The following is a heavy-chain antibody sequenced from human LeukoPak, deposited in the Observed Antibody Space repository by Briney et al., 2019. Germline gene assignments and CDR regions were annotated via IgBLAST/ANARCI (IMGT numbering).Heavy chain of an antibody. CDR1: GFAFSTYS. J-gene: IGHJ3*01. CDR3: ARGKRPLGP. Sequence: GGSLRLSCAASGFAFSTYSMNWARQAPGKGLEWFSYISSGGSTIYYTDSVKGRFTISRDNAKNSLYLQMNSLRAEDTAVYYCARGKRPLGPWGQGTMVTVSS. V-gene: IGHV3-48*01. CDR2: ISSGGSTI.